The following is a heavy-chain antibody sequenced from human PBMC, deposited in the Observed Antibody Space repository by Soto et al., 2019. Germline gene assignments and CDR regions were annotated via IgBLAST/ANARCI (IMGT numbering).Heavy chain of an antibody. J-gene: IGHJ4*02. D-gene: IGHD6-19*01. CDR3: ARFFGSGFDY. CDR1: GFTFSTDS. V-gene: IGHV3-48*02. Sequence: GGSLRLSCVGSGFTFSTDSMNWVRQAPGKGLEWVAHISTSGATRYYADSVKGRFTISRDNAKTSLYLQMDSLRNEDTAVYYCARFFGSGFDYWGQGTLLTVSS. CDR2: ISTSGATR.